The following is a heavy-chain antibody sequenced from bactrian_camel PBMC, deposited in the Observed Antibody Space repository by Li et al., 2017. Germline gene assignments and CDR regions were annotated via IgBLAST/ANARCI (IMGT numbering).Heavy chain of an antibody. D-gene: IGHD1*01. CDR3: ASDKQLGHWAASGLYNN. Sequence: HVQLVESGGDSVLAGGPLKLTCSASGYILPTCGMGWYRQAPGKERELVAMDKGDGSITYADSVKGRFTISRDNAKNTVYLQMNSLKPEDTATYYCASDKQLGHWAASGLYNNWGQGTQVTVS. CDR1: GYILPTCG. CDR2: DKGDGSI. V-gene: IGHV3S53*01. J-gene: IGHJ4*01.